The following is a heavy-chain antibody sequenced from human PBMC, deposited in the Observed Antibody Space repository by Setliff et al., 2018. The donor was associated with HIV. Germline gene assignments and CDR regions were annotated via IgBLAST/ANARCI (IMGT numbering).Heavy chain of an antibody. Sequence: ASVKVSCKASGYTFTTYTMHWVRQAPGQRLEWMGWINAGNGNTKYSQKFQGRVTMTTDTSTSTAYMELRSLRSDDTAVYYCARAGAEVTSHFDWWGQGTLVTVSS. D-gene: IGHD2-21*02. J-gene: IGHJ4*02. CDR2: INAGNGNT. V-gene: IGHV1-3*01. CDR3: ARAGAEVTSHFDW. CDR1: GYTFTTYT.